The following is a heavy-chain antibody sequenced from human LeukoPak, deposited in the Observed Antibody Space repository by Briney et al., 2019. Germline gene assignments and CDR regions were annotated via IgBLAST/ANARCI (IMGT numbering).Heavy chain of an antibody. J-gene: IGHJ3*02. CDR3: AKTHGWSYAFDI. Sequence: GGSMRLSCAASGFTFSSYAMSWVRQAPGKGLEWVSAISGSGGSTYYADSVKGRFTISRDNSKNTLYLQMNSLRAEDTAVYYCAKTHGWSYAFDIWGQGTMVTVAS. CDR1: GFTFSSYA. D-gene: IGHD6-19*01. CDR2: ISGSGGST. V-gene: IGHV3-23*01.